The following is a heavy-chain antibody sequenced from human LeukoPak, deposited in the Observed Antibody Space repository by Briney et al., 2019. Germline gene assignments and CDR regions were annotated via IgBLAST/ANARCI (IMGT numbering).Heavy chain of an antibody. CDR3: ARDLTVQAAAAIVYYFDY. CDR1: GYTFTGYY. D-gene: IGHD6-25*01. J-gene: IGHJ4*02. V-gene: IGHV1-2*02. CDR2: INPNSGDR. Sequence: GASVKVSCKASGYTFTGYYMHWVRRAPGQGLEWMGWINPNSGDRNYAQKSQGRVTMTRDTSISTAYMELSGLRSDDTAVYYCARDLTVQAAAAIVYYFDYWGQGTLVTVSS.